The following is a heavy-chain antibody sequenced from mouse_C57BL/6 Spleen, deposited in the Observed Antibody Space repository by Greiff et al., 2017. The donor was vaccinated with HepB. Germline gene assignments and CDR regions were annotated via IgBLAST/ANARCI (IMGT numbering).Heavy chain of an antibody. V-gene: IGHV1-64*01. CDR3: AAGGLRRDYFDY. D-gene: IGHD2-4*01. J-gene: IGHJ2*01. Sequence: VQLQQPGAELVKPGASVKLSCKASGYTFTSYWMHWVKQRPGQGLEWIGMIHPNSGSTNYNEKFKSKATLTVDKSSSTAYMQLSSLTSEDSAVYYCAAGGLRRDYFDYWGQGTTLTVSS. CDR1: GYTFTSYW. CDR2: IHPNSGST.